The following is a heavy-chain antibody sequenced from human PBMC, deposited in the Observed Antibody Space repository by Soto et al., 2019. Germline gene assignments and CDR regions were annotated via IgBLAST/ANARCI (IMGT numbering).Heavy chain of an antibody. CDR2: INPHSGGT. CDR1: GYTFSGYY. Sequence: QEQLVQSGAEVKKPGASVKVSCRASGYTFSGYYLHWVRQAPGQGLEWMGWINPHSGGTNFAQNVEDRVTMKGDTSINTAYMELSGLSSDDSAVYFCARDGAFRPVSVAGKLHWFFELWGGGTLVTVSS. CDR3: ARDGAFRPVSVAGKLHWFFEL. D-gene: IGHD6-19*01. V-gene: IGHV1-2*02. J-gene: IGHJ2*01.